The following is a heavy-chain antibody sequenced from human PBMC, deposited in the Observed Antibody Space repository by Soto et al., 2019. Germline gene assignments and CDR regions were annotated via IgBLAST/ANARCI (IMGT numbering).Heavy chain of an antibody. Sequence: ASVKVSCKVSGYTLTELSMHWVRQAPGKGLEWMGGFDPEDGETIYAQKFQGRVTMTEDTSTDTAYMELSSLRSEDTAVYYCATRKGGVVVPAANWFDPWGQGTLVTVSS. CDR1: GYTLTELS. CDR3: ATRKGGVVVPAANWFDP. J-gene: IGHJ5*02. CDR2: FDPEDGET. V-gene: IGHV1-24*01. D-gene: IGHD2-2*01.